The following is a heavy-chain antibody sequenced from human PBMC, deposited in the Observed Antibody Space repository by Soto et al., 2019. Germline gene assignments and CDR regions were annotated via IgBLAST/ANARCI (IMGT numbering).Heavy chain of an antibody. CDR1: GGSISSGGGYS. Sequence: ASETLSLTCAVSGGSISSGGGYSWSWIRQPPGRGLEWIGYIYHSESTYYNPSLKSRVTLSVDRSKNLFSLSLISLTAADTAVYYCARARQYGVGNRWFDPWGQGALVTVSS. D-gene: IGHD3-10*01. J-gene: IGHJ5*02. V-gene: IGHV4-30-2*01. CDR3: ARARQYGVGNRWFDP. CDR2: IYHSEST.